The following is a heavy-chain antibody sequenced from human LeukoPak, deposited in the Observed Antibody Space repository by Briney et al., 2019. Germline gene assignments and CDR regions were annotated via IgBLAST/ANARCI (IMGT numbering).Heavy chain of an antibody. D-gene: IGHD6-13*01. CDR3: ARHIAAAGTLDY. J-gene: IGHJ4*02. V-gene: IGHV1-46*01. CDR2: INPSGGST. Sequence: ASVKVSRKASGYTFTSYYMHWVRQAPGQGLEWMGIINPSGGSTSYAQKFQGRVTMTRDTSTSPVYMELSSLRSEDTAVYYCARHIAAAGTLDYWGQGTLVTVSS. CDR1: GYTFTSYY.